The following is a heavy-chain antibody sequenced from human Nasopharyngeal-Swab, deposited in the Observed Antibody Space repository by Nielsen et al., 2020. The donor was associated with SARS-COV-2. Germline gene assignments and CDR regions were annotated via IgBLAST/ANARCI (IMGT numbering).Heavy chain of an antibody. CDR1: GFDFSNYW. D-gene: IGHD3-9*01. V-gene: IGHV3-7*01. J-gene: IGHJ1*01. CDR3: ASTKYDIN. CDR2: IKQDGSKK. Sequence: GESLKISCAASGFDFSNYWMSWVRQAPGKGLEWVANIKQDGSKKYYVDSVKGRFTISRNNAKNSLYLQMNSLRDEDTAVYYCASTKYDINWGQGTLVTVSS.